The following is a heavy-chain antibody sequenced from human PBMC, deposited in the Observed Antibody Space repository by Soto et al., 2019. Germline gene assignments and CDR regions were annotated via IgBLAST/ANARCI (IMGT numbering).Heavy chain of an antibody. Sequence: PGESLKISCKGSGYSFTSYWISWVRQMPGKGLEWMGRIDPSDSYANYSPSFQGHVTISADKSISTAYLQWSSLKASDTAMYYCARDDCSSTSCYWYYYYVMDVWGQGTTVIVSS. CDR3: ARDDCSSTSCYWYYYYVMDV. CDR2: IDPSDSYA. CDR1: GYSFTSYW. J-gene: IGHJ6*02. D-gene: IGHD2-2*01. V-gene: IGHV5-10-1*01.